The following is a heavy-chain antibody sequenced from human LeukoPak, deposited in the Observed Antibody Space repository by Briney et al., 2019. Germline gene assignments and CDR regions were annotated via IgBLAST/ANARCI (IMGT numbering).Heavy chain of an antibody. CDR3: PRDFDF. V-gene: IGHV3-66*01. CDR1: GFTVSRNY. J-gene: IGHJ4*02. Sequence: PGGSLRLSCAASGFTVSRNYMSWVRHAPAKGLEWHSVNSGCVRTQYTDSGNGRYTISRDKSKNTLYDHMDSLSGEKTVVFYCPRDFDFWGQGTLVTVSS. CDR2: NSGCVRT.